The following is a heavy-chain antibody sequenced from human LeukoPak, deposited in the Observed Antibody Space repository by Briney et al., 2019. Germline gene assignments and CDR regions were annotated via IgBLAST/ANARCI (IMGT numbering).Heavy chain of an antibody. V-gene: IGHV3-53*01. Sequence: GGSLRLSCAASGFTISSNYMTWVRQPPGKGLEWVSTIYTGGTTYHADSVKGRFTISRDNSKNTLYLQMNSLRAEDTAVYYCARSGTQLRNFDHWGQGILVTVSS. CDR3: ARSGTQLRNFDH. J-gene: IGHJ4*02. CDR1: GFTISSNY. CDR2: IYTGGTT. D-gene: IGHD5-18*01.